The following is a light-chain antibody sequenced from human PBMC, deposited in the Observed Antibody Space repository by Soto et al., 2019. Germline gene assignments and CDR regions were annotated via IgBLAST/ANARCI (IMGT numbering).Light chain of an antibody. CDR3: QQLNSSPLT. Sequence: IQLTQSPSSLSASVGDRVTITCRASQGISSYLAWYQQKPGKAPTLLIYAASTLLSGVPSRFSGSGSGTDFTLTISSLQPEDFATYYCQQLNSSPLTFGGGTKVDIK. J-gene: IGKJ4*01. CDR2: AAS. CDR1: QGISSY. V-gene: IGKV1-9*01.